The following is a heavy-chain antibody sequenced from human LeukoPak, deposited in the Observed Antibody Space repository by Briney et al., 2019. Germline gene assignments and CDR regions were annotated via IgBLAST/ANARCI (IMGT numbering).Heavy chain of an antibody. D-gene: IGHD6-19*01. CDR2: ISYDGSNK. V-gene: IGHV3-30-3*01. CDR1: GFTFSSYA. Sequence: PGGSLRLSCAASGFTFSSYAMHWVRQAPGKGLEWVAVISYDGSNKYYADPVKGRFTISRDNSKNTLYLQMNSLRAEDTAVYYCARAEAAVAGRDWFDPWGQGTLVTVSS. CDR3: ARAEAAVAGRDWFDP. J-gene: IGHJ5*02.